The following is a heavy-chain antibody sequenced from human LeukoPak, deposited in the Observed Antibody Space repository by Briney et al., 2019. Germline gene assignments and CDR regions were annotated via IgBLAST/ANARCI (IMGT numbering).Heavy chain of an antibody. Sequence: GGSLRLSCAASGFVFRENDMNWVRQAPGKGLEWVSGIRGYDGYTDYADSVRGRFTISRDNTRDTLFLEMNNLRIEDTAIYYCAKNFSMMVFWGPGTRVTVSS. CDR2: IRGYDGYT. V-gene: IGHV3-23*01. J-gene: IGHJ4*02. CDR1: GFVFREND. CDR3: AKNFSMMVF. D-gene: IGHD3/OR15-3a*01.